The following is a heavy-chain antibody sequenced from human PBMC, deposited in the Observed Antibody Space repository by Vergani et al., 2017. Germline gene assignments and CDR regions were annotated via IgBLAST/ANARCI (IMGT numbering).Heavy chain of an antibody. CDR2: IISSGSTI. CDR1: GFTFSSYE. Sequence: EVQLVESGGGLVQPGGSLRLSCAASGFTFSSYEMNWVRQAPGKGLEWVSYIISSGSTIYYADSVKGRFTISRDNAKNSLYLQMNSLRAEDTAVYYCARDYYDSSGYYTTDYWGQGTLVTVSA. CDR3: ARDYYDSSGYYTTDY. J-gene: IGHJ4*02. V-gene: IGHV3-48*03. D-gene: IGHD3-22*01.